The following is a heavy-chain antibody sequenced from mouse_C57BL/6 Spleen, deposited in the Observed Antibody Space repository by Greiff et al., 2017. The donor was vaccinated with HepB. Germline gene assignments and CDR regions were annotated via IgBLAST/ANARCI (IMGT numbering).Heavy chain of an antibody. CDR3: ASRRDYYGSKGAMDY. CDR2: IWGVGST. Sequence: VMLVESGPGLVAPSQSLSITCTVSGFSLTSYGVDWVRQSPGKGLEWLGVIWGVGSTNYNSALKSRLSISKDNSKSQVFLKMNSLQTDDTAMYYCASRRDYYGSKGAMDYWGQGTSVTVSS. V-gene: IGHV2-6*01. D-gene: IGHD1-1*01. CDR1: GFSLTSYG. J-gene: IGHJ4*01.